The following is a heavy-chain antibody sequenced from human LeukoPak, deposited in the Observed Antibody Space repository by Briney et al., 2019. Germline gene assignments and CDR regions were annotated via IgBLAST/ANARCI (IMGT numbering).Heavy chain of an antibody. D-gene: IGHD3-22*01. CDR3: AVFYYDPAY. V-gene: IGHV3-74*01. J-gene: IGHJ4*02. CDR1: GFIFRTYW. CDR2: ISGDGRST. Sequence: GGSLRLSCAASGFIFRTYWMHWVRQAPGKGLVWVSRISGDGRSTSYADFVKGRFTISRDNAKNTLYLQIHSLRAEDTAVYYCAVFYYDPAYWGQGTLVTVSS.